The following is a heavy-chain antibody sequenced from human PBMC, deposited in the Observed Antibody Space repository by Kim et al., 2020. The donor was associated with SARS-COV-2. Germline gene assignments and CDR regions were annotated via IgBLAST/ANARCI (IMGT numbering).Heavy chain of an antibody. D-gene: IGHD1-26*01. CDR1: GDSINSINW. J-gene: IGHJ4*02. CDR3: VRLRPDSGSYFRFDD. CDR2: IHHSGNT. Sequence: SETLSLTCAVSGDSINSINWWCWVLQPPGKGLEWIGEIHHSGNTNYNPSLKSRGSISVDNSNNQFSLRLSSVTAAETAVYYCVRLRPDSGSYFRFDDWGQGTLVTVSS. V-gene: IGHV4-4*02.